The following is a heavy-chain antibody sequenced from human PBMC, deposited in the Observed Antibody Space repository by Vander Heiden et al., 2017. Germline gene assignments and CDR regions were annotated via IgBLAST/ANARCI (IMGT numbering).Heavy chain of an antibody. Sequence: EAQLLEPGGGLVQPRGSLRLSCAPSGVPFSSYAMSWVRQAPGKGLEWVSAISGSGGSTYYADAVKGRFTISRDNSMNTLYLQMKRLRAEDTAVYYFAKGVYDILTGYNYWVQGSLITISS. J-gene: IGHJ4*02. CDR2: ISGSGGST. CDR1: GVPFSSYA. D-gene: IGHD3-9*01. CDR3: AKGVYDILTGYNY. V-gene: IGHV3-23*01.